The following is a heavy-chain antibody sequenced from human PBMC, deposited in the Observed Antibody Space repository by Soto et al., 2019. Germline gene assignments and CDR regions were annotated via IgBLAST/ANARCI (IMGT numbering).Heavy chain of an antibody. J-gene: IGHJ3*02. CDR2: ISGSGGST. CDR1: GFTFSSYA. CDR3: AKAPVRLGNVFDI. Sequence: GGSLRLSCAASGFTFSSYAMSWVRQAPGKGLEWVSAISGSGGSTYYADSVKGRFTISRDNSKNTLYLQMNSLRAEDTAVYYGAKAPVRLGNVFDIWGQGRMVTVSS. D-gene: IGHD3-16*01. V-gene: IGHV3-23*01.